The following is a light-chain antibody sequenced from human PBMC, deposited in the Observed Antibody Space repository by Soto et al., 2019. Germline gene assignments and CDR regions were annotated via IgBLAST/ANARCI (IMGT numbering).Light chain of an antibody. CDR2: GAS. Sequence: EIVLTQSPATLSSFPGDRVTLSCRASQAVNTRLAWYQHKPGQAPRLLIYGASNRATGIPDRFSGSGSGTDFTLTISRLEPEEFAVDYCQQYGSSGTVGQGTKGEIK. CDR1: QAVNTR. J-gene: IGKJ1*01. V-gene: IGKV3-20*01. CDR3: QQYGSSGT.